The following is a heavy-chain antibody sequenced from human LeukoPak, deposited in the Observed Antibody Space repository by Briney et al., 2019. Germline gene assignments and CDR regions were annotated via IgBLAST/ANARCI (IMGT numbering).Heavy chain of an antibody. CDR3: ARDHPTRGWFDP. D-gene: IGHD4-11*01. CDR1: GGSIASSNF. CDR2: IYHSGST. Sequence: SETLSLTCTVSGGSIASSNFWSWVRPPPGKGLEWIGEIYHSGSTNYNPSLRSRVTISVNKSKSQFSLKLTSLTAADTAVYYCARDHPTRGWFDPWGQGSLVTVSS. V-gene: IGHV4-4*02. J-gene: IGHJ5*02.